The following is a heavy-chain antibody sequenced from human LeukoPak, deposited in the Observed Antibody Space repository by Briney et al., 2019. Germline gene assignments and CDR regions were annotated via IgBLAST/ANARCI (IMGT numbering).Heavy chain of an antibody. Sequence: ASVKVSCKSSGYTFTGYNVHWVRQTPGQGLQWMGWINPHSGNTKYAQKIQGRVTMTRDTSISTAYMDLSRLRSDDTAIYYCAREYYDSSTYYLSFDYWGQGTLVTVSS. CDR2: INPHSGNT. D-gene: IGHD3-22*01. V-gene: IGHV1-2*02. CDR3: AREYYDSSTYYLSFDY. J-gene: IGHJ4*02. CDR1: GYTFTGYN.